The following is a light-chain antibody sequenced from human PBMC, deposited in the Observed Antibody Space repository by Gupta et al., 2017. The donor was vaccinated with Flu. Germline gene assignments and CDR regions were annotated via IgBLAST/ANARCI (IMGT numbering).Light chain of an antibody. J-gene: IGKJ3*01. CDR3: NQGGT. Sequence: IVLTQSPAHLSLSPRDRATLSGTASQAVSRSLDWSQQKPGRAPRLLIYDTSKGATGIPARFSGSGSGTDFTLTISSLEPEDFAVYYCNQGGTFGPGTKVEIK. CDR2: DTS. CDR1: QAVSRS. V-gene: IGKV3D-11*01.